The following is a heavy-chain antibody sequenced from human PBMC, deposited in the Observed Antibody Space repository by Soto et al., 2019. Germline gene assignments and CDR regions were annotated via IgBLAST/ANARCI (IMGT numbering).Heavy chain of an antibody. CDR3: ARGGSSWSAEYYQH. CDR2: ISGYNGKT. D-gene: IGHD6-13*01. J-gene: IGHJ1*01. V-gene: IGHV1-18*01. Sequence: QVQLVQSGAEVKKPGASVKVSCKASGYTFSNHGISWVRQAPGQGPEWMGWISGYNGKTKYAQTLQGRVTMTTDTSTSTAYMELRSLRSDDTAVYYCARGGSSWSAEYYQHWGQGTLVIVSS. CDR1: GYTFSNHG.